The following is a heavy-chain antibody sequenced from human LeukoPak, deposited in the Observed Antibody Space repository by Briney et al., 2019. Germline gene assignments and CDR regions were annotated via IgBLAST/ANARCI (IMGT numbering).Heavy chain of an antibody. V-gene: IGHV1-69*13. D-gene: IGHD6-13*01. J-gene: IGHJ4*02. CDR3: ARPIRDIAAAADFDY. Sequence: SVKVSCKASGGTFSSYAISWLRQAPGQGLEWMGGIIPIFGTANYAQKFQGRVTITADESTSTAYMELSSLRSEDTAVYYCARPIRDIAAAADFDYWGQGTLVTVSS. CDR1: GGTFSSYA. CDR2: IIPIFGTA.